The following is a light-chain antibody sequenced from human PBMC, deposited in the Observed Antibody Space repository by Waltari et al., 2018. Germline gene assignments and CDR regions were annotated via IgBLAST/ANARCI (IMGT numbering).Light chain of an antibody. Sequence: DIVMTQSPDSLAVSLGERATINCKSSQNVLYSSNNRNYLTWYQQKPGKPTKMLIYWASTREAGVPDRFSGSGSGTYFTLTISGLQAEDVAVYYCHQSYSPPWTFGQGTKVEIK. J-gene: IGKJ1*01. CDR3: HQSYSPPWT. CDR1: QNVLYSSNNRNY. CDR2: WAS. V-gene: IGKV4-1*01.